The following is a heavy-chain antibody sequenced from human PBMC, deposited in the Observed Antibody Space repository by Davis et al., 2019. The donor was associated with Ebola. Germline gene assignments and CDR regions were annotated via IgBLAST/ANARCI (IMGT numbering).Heavy chain of an antibody. J-gene: IGHJ4*02. V-gene: IGHV4-34*01. Sequence: MPGGSLRLSCAVYGGSFSGYYWSCIRQPPGKGPEWTGEINHSGSTNYNPSLKSRVTISVDTSKNQFSLKLSSVTAADTAVYYCARLYCSGGSCYPGFDYWGQGTLVTVSS. D-gene: IGHD2-15*01. CDR3: ARLYCSGGSCYPGFDY. CDR2: INHSGST. CDR1: GGSFSGYY.